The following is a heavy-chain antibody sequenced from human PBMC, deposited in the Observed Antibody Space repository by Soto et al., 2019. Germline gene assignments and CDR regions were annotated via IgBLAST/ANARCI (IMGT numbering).Heavy chain of an antibody. CDR1: GFTFGDYA. Sequence: GGSLRLSCTASGFTFGDYAMSWFRQAPGKGLEWVGFIRSKAYGGTTEYAASVKGRFTISRDDSKSIAYLQMNSLKTEDTAVYYCTRVHLRGLEWLFYYRYYYMDVWGKGTTVTVSS. CDR3: TRVHLRGLEWLFYYRYYYMDV. CDR2: IRSKAYGGTT. J-gene: IGHJ6*03. D-gene: IGHD3-3*01. V-gene: IGHV3-49*03.